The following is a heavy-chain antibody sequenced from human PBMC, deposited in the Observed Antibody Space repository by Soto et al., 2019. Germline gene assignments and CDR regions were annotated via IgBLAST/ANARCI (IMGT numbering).Heavy chain of an antibody. CDR2: INWNSVSI. Sequence: EVQLVESGGGLVQPGRSLRLPCAASGFNFADYAMHWVRQAPGKGLEWVSGINWNSVSIAYAESVKGRFTISRDNAKNSLYLQMNSLRDEDTALYYCAKDKLTRIAARSRFDYWGQGTLVTVSS. CDR1: GFNFADYA. CDR3: AKDKLTRIAARSRFDY. J-gene: IGHJ4*02. V-gene: IGHV3-9*01. D-gene: IGHD6-6*01.